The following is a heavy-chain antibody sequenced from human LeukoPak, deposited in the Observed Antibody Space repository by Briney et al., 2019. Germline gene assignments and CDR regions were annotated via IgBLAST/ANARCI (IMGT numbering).Heavy chain of an antibody. CDR2: IYYSGST. CDR1: GGSISSYY. D-gene: IGHD6-13*01. Sequence: SETPSLTCTVSGGSISSYYWSWIRQPPGKGLEWIGYIYYSGSTNYNPSLKSRVTISVDTSKNQFSLKLSSVTAADTAVYYCARGPVAAGWFDPWGQGTLVTVSS. J-gene: IGHJ5*02. CDR3: ARGPVAAGWFDP. V-gene: IGHV4-59*01.